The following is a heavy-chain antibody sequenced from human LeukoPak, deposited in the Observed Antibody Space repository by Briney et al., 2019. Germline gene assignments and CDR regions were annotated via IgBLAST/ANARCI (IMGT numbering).Heavy chain of an antibody. CDR3: ARVNYYDSSDGAFDI. J-gene: IGHJ3*02. D-gene: IGHD3-22*01. V-gene: IGHV3-13*01. Sequence: PGGSLRLSCAASGFTFSSYDMHWVRQATGKGLEWVSAIGTAGDTYYPGSVKGRFTISRENAKNSLYLQMNSLRAGDTAVYYCARVNYYDSSDGAFDIWGQGTMVTVSS. CDR1: GFTFSSYD. CDR2: IGTAGDT.